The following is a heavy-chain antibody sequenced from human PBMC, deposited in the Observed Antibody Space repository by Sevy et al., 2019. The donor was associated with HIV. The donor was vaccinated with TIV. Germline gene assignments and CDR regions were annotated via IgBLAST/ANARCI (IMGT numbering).Heavy chain of an antibody. V-gene: IGHV3-33*01. CDR1: GFTFSSYG. D-gene: IGHD4-17*01. CDR2: IWYDGSNK. J-gene: IGHJ4*02. Sequence: GGSLRLSCAASGFTFSSYGMHWVRQAPGKGLEWVAVIWYDGSNKYYADSVKGRFTISRDNSKNTLYLQMNSLRAEDTAVYYCATEDYGGNPDFDYWGQGTLVTVSS. CDR3: ATEDYGGNPDFDY.